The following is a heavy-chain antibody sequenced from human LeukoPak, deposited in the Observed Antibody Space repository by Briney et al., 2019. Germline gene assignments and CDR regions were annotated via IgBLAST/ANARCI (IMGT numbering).Heavy chain of an antibody. J-gene: IGHJ6*03. D-gene: IGHD2-2*02. CDR2: INPSGGST. V-gene: IGHV1-46*01. CDR1: GYTFTSYY. CDR3: ARVAAEVVGLPGVIGFGWLRRDYYYMDV. Sequence: GASVKVSCKASGYTFTSYYVHWVRQAPGAGLEWMGIINPSGGSTSYAQELQGRVTMTRDMSTSTVYMELSSLRSEDTAVYHCARVAAEVVGLPGVIGFGWLRRDYYYMDVWGKGTTVTVSS.